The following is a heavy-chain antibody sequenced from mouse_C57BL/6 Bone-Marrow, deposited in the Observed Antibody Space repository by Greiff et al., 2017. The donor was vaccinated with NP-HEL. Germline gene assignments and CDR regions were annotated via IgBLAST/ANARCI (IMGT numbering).Heavy chain of an antibody. V-gene: IGHV2-2*01. CDR1: GFSLTSYG. J-gene: IGHJ1*03. D-gene: IGHD4-1*01. CDR2: IWSGGST. CDR3: ARGELAWYFDV. Sequence: QVQLKESGPGLVQPSQSLSITCTVSGFSLTSYGVHWVRQSPGKGLEWLGVIWSGGSTDYNAAFISRLSISKDNSKSQVFFKMNSLQADDTAIYYCARGELAWYFDVWGTGTTVTVSS.